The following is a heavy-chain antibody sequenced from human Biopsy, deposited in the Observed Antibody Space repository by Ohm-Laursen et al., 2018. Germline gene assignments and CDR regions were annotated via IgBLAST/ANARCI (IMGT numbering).Heavy chain of an antibody. Sequence: SLRLSCTASGFTFNSHEMNWVRQAPGKGLEWISYITGSSSTIYYADSVKGRFTISRDNAKNSLYLQMNSLRPDDTALYYCAKASNWGFEGKAFDIWGHGTMVTVSS. V-gene: IGHV3-48*03. CDR1: GFTFNSHE. CDR3: AKASNWGFEGKAFDI. J-gene: IGHJ3*02. CDR2: ITGSSSTI. D-gene: IGHD7-27*01.